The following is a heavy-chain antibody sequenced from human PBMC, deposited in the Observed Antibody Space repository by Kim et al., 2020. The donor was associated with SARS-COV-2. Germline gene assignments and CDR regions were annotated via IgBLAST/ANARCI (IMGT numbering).Heavy chain of an antibody. D-gene: IGHD3-10*01. Sequence: AESVKGRFTISRDNSKDTLYLQMNSLRAEDTAVYYCARGVIGLESNWFDPWGQGTLVTVSS. CDR3: ARGVIGLESNWFDP. V-gene: IGHV3-23*01. J-gene: IGHJ5*02.